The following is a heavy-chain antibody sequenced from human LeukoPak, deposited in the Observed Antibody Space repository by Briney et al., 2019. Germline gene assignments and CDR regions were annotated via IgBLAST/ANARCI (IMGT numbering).Heavy chain of an antibody. Sequence: GGSLRLSCAACGFTFSSYWMHWVRQAPGKGLVWVSRINSDGSSTSYADSVKGRFTISRDNAKNTLYLQMNSLRAEDTAVYYCARDRIAVAGTGNWFDPWGQGTLVTVSS. D-gene: IGHD6-19*01. J-gene: IGHJ5*02. CDR1: GFTFSSYW. CDR2: INSDGSST. CDR3: ARDRIAVAGTGNWFDP. V-gene: IGHV3-74*01.